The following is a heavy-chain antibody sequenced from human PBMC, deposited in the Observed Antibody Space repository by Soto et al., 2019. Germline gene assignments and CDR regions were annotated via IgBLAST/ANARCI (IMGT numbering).Heavy chain of an antibody. CDR2: ISAYNGNT. Sequence: QVQLVQSGAEVKKPGASVKVSCKASGYTFTSYGISWVRQAPGQGLEWMGWISAYNGNTNYAQKLQGRVTMTTDTARSTAYMELRRLRSDDTAVYYCARDWDGDYLLGYYYYGMDVWGQGTTVTVSS. CDR3: ARDWDGDYLLGYYYYGMDV. V-gene: IGHV1-18*01. CDR1: GYTFTSYG. J-gene: IGHJ6*02. D-gene: IGHD4-17*01.